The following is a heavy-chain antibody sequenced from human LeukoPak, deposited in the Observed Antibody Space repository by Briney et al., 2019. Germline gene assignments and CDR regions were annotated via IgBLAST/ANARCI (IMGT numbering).Heavy chain of an antibody. CDR3: ARDHDYIFDY. V-gene: IGHV3-48*04. Sequence: GGSLRLSCATSGFSFSTYIMNWVRQAPGKGLEWVSYISISSSTIYYADSVKGRFTISRDNAKNSLYLQMNSLRAEDTAVYYCARDHDYIFDYWGQGTLVTVSS. J-gene: IGHJ4*02. D-gene: IGHD4/OR15-4a*01. CDR2: ISISSSTI. CDR1: GFSFSTYI.